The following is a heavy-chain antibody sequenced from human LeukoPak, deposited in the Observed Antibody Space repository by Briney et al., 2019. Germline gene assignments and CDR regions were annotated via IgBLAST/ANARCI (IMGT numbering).Heavy chain of an antibody. D-gene: IGHD3-22*01. J-gene: IGHJ4*02. V-gene: IGHV3-21*01. CDR2: ISSSSSYI. CDR1: GFTFSSYS. Sequence: KAGGSLRLSCAASGFTFSSYSMNWVRQAPGKGLEWVSSISSSSSYIYYADSVKGRFPISRDNAKNSLYLQMNSLRAEDTAVYYCAREDGDSSGYGFDYWGQGTLVTVSS. CDR3: AREDGDSSGYGFDY.